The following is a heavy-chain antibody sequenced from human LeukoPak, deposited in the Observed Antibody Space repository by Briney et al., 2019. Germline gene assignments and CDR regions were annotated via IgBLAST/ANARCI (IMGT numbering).Heavy chain of an antibody. CDR1: GYTFTSYD. V-gene: IGHV1-8*01. CDR2: MNPNSGNT. Sequence: GASVKVSCKASGYTFTSYDINWVRQATGQGLEWMGGMNPNSGNTGYAQKFQGRVTMTRNTSISTAYMELSSLRSEDTAVYYCARGGKLWFGEFPDYWGQGTLVTVSS. J-gene: IGHJ4*02. D-gene: IGHD3-10*01. CDR3: ARGGKLWFGEFPDY.